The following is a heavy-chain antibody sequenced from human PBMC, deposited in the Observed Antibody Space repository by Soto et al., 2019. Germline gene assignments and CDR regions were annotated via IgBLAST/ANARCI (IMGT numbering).Heavy chain of an antibody. J-gene: IGHJ4*02. CDR1: GGSISSSSYY. D-gene: IGHD6-6*01. Sequence: SETLSLTCTVSGGSISSSSYYWGWIRQPPGKGLEWIGSIYYSGSTYYNPSLKSRVTISVDTSKNQFSRKLTSVTAADTAVYYCASPFGAARHFDYWGQGTLVTVSS. CDR2: IYYSGST. V-gene: IGHV4-39*01. CDR3: ASPFGAARHFDY.